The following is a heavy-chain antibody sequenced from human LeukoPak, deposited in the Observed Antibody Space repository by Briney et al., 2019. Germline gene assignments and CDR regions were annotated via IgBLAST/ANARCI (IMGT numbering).Heavy chain of an antibody. V-gene: IGHV3-23*01. CDR2: ISGSGGST. CDR1: GFTFSSYA. J-gene: IGHJ4*02. CDR3: AKGGSYGDYVSGLDY. Sequence: GGSLRLSCAASGFTFSSYAMSWVRQAPGKGLEWVSAISGSGGSTYYADSVKGRFTISRDNSKNTLYLQMNSLRAEDTAVYYCAKGGSYGDYVSGLDYWGQGTLVTVSS. D-gene: IGHD4-17*01.